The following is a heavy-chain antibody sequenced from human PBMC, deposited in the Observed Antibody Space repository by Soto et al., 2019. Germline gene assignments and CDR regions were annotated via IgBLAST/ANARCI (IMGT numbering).Heavy chain of an antibody. CDR3: AKWGGYCISTSCQLELDY. Sequence: QVQLVESGGGVVQPGRSLRLSCAASGFTFSSYGMHWVRQAPGKGLEWVAVISYDGTNKYYADSVKGRFTISRDNSKNTLYLQMNSLRAEDTAVYYFAKWGGYCISTSCQLELDYWGQGTLVTVSS. D-gene: IGHD2-2*01. CDR2: ISYDGTNK. V-gene: IGHV3-30*18. J-gene: IGHJ4*02. CDR1: GFTFSSYG.